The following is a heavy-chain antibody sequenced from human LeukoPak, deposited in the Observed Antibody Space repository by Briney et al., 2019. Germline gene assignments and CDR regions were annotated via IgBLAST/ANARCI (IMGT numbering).Heavy chain of an antibody. CDR2: ISAYNGNT. V-gene: IGHV1-18*01. Sequence: ASVKVSCKASGYTFTSYGISWVRQAPGQGLEWMGWISAYNGNTNYAQKLQGRVTMTTDTSTSTAYMELRSLRSDDTAVYYCARGRVGYYGSGSYNNWFDPWGQGTLVTVSS. J-gene: IGHJ5*02. CDR1: GYTFTSYG. CDR3: ARGRVGYYGSGSYNNWFDP. D-gene: IGHD3-10*01.